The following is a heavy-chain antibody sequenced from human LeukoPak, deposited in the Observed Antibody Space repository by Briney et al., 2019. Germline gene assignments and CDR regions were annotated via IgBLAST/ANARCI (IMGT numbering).Heavy chain of an antibody. V-gene: IGHV3-23*01. CDR3: AKDGSITRYNWFDP. Sequence: GGSLRLSCAASGFTFSSYAMSWVRQAPGKGLEWVSAISGSGGSTYYADSVKGRFTISRDNSKNTLYLQTNSLRAEDTAVYYCAKDGSITRYNWFDPWGQGTLVTVSS. CDR2: ISGSGGST. CDR1: GFTFSSYA. D-gene: IGHD1-14*01. J-gene: IGHJ5*02.